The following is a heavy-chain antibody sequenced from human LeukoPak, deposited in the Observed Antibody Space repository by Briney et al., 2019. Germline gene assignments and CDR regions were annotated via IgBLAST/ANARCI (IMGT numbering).Heavy chain of an antibody. CDR2: ITSDGSGT. J-gene: IGHJ5*02. CDR3: AKDQGARYYGSGSSWFDP. V-gene: IGHV3-74*01. D-gene: IGHD3-10*01. Sequence: GGSLRLSCAASGFPFSNCWMHWVRQAPGKGLVWLSHITSDGSGTSYADSVKGRFTISRDNAKYTLYLQMNSLRAEDTAVYYCAKDQGARYYGSGSSWFDPWGQGTLVTVSS. CDR1: GFPFSNCW.